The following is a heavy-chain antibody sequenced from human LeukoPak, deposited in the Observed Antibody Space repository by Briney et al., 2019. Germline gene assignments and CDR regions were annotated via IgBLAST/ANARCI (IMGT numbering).Heavy chain of an antibody. V-gene: IGHV4-59*12. Sequence: SETLSLTCTVSGGSISSYYWSWIRQPPGKGLEWIGYIYYSGSTNYNPSLKSRVTISVDTSKNQFSLKLSSVTAADTAVYYCARARNLVVVPAAPITYFDYWGQGTLVTVSS. CDR2: IYYSGST. D-gene: IGHD2-2*01. CDR3: ARARNLVVVPAAPITYFDY. J-gene: IGHJ4*02. CDR1: GGSISSYY.